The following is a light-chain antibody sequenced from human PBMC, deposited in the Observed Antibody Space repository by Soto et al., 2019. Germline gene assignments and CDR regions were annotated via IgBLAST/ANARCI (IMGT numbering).Light chain of an antibody. CDR2: DVR. V-gene: IGLV2-11*01. CDR1: SNDVGGYNY. CDR3: CSYAGTYTFVV. Sequence: AVVTQPRSVSGSPGQSVTISCTGTSNDVGGYNYVSWYQQNPGKAPKLMIYDVRKRPSGVPDRFSGSKSDNTASLTISGLQAEDEADYYCCSYAGTYTFVVFGGGTKLTVL. J-gene: IGLJ2*01.